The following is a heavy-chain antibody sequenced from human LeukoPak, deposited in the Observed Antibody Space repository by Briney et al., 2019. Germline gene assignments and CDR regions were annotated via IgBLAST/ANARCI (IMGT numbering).Heavy chain of an antibody. CDR1: GGSISSSSYY. CDR2: IYYSGST. CDR3: ARQGFFWSGYRLPPRRYFDH. V-gene: IGHV4-39*01. J-gene: IGHJ4*02. D-gene: IGHD3-3*01. Sequence: SETLSLTCTVSGGSISSSSYYWGWIRQPPGKGLEWIGSIYYSGSTYYNPSLKSRVTISVDTSKDQFSLKLSSVTAADTAVYYCARQGFFWSGYRLPPRRYFDHWGQGTLVTVSS.